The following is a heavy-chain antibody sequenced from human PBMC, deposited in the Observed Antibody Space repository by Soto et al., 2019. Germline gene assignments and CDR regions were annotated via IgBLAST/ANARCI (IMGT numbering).Heavy chain of an antibody. CDR3: AKQGGKYGIRSFHP. CDR1: GGSISSDY. D-gene: IGHD1-1*01. J-gene: IGHJ5*02. CDR2: IYYTGNT. V-gene: IGHV4-59*08. Sequence: QVQLQESGPGPVKPSETLSPTCTVSGGSISSDYWSWIRQSPGKGLEWIGYIYYTGNTKYNPSLKSRVTISVDASKHQVSLNLRSVTAADTALYYCAKQGGKYGIRSFHPWGQGTLVTVSS.